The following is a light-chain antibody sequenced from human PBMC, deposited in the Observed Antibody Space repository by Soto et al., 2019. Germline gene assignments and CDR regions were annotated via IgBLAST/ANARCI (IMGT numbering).Light chain of an antibody. CDR3: QQYGSSPQT. CDR2: GAS. V-gene: IGKV3-20*01. CDR1: QSVSSSY. J-gene: IGKJ5*01. Sequence: EIVLTQSPGTLSLSPGERATLSCRASQSVSSSYLAWYQQKPGQAPRLLIYGASRRATGIPDRFRGCGSGTDFTLTISRLEPEDFAVYYCQQYGSSPQTFGQGTRLEIK.